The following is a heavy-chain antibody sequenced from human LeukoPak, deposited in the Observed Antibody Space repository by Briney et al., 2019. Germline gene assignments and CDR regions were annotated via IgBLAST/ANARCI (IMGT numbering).Heavy chain of an antibody. J-gene: IGHJ3*02. D-gene: IGHD2-2*01. CDR2: ISTSGST. V-gene: IGHV4-4*07. CDR1: GASVRGYY. CDR3: ARFTGYCSGTSCYPNAFDI. Sequence: SETLSLTCTVSGASVRGYYWSWIRQPAGKGLEWIGRISTSGSTNYNPSLKSRVTISLDTSKNQFSLKLSSVTAADTAVFYCARFTGYCSGTSCYPNAFDIWGQGTMVTVSS.